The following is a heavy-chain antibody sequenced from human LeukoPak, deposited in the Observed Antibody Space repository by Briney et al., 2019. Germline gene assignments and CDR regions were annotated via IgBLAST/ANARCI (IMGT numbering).Heavy chain of an antibody. CDR2: IYPSGVST. CDR1: GYTFTSYY. D-gene: IGHD7-27*01. J-gene: IGHJ5*02. Sequence: ASVKVSCKASGYTFTSYYMHWVRQAPGQGLEWMGIIYPSGVSTIYAQIFQGRVTMTRDTSTSTVYMALSSLRSEDTAVYYCARGLGIGWFDPWGQGTLVTVSS. CDR3: ARGLGIGWFDP. V-gene: IGHV1-46*01.